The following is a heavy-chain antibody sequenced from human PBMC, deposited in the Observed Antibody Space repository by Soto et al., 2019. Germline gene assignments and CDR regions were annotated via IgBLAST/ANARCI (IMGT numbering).Heavy chain of an antibody. CDR2: ISYDGNNK. V-gene: IGHV3-30-3*01. Sequence: QVQLVESGGGVVQPGKSLRLSCAASGFNFSSSAMNWVRQAPGAGLEWVAVISYDGNNKYYADSVKGRFFMSRDNSKNMVYLQMNSLRVEDTAIYYCAKDGTRGWNHFDYWGQGALVTVSS. CDR3: AKDGTRGWNHFDY. J-gene: IGHJ4*02. D-gene: IGHD1-1*01. CDR1: GFNFSSSA.